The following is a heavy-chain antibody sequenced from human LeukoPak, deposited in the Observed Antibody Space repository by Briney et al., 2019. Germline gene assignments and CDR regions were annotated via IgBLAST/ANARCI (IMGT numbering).Heavy chain of an antibody. J-gene: IGHJ5*01. CDR3: ARGPDDSRGYYYENWFDS. CDR1: GFTFTSYT. D-gene: IGHD3-22*01. CDR2: MSGSSTYI. V-gene: IGHV3-21*01. Sequence: PGRSLRLSCVASGFTFTSYTMNWVRQPPRKWLEWVASMSGSSTYIYYAESVQGRFTISRDNAKNSRYLQMNSLRADDTAVYHCARGPDDSRGYYYENWFDSWGQGTLVTVSS.